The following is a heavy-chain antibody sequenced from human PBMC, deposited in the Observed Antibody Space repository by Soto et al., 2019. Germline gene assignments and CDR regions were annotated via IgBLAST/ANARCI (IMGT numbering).Heavy chain of an antibody. Sequence: QVHLVQSGAEVKMPGASVKVSCKVSGYPLTDISMHWVRQAPGKGLEWMGGFDPGDGETVYAQKFQGRLTMTEDTSTDTAYMDLSSLRSEDTAVYYCATGISGGSYDLYLWGRGTQVTVSS. CDR3: ATGISGGSYDLYL. J-gene: IGHJ2*01. CDR2: FDPGDGET. V-gene: IGHV1-24*01. D-gene: IGHD1-26*01. CDR1: GYPLTDIS.